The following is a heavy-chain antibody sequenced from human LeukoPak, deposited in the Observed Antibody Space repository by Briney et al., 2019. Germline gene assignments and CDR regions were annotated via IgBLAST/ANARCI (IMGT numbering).Heavy chain of an antibody. CDR1: GYTFTDYY. V-gene: IGHV1-2*02. CDR3: ARAGDYRHLYYFYYCMDV. J-gene: IGHJ6*03. CDR2: INPNTGDT. D-gene: IGHD4-11*01. Sequence: AASVTVSCKASGYTFTDYYIHWVRQAPGQGPEWMGWINPNTGDTNYAQKFQGRVTMTRDTSISTAYMELSRLRSDDTAVYYCARAGDYRHLYYFYYCMDVWGKGTTVTVSS.